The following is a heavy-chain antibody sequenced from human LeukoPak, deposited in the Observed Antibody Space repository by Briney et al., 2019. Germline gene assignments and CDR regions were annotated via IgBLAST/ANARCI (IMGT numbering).Heavy chain of an antibody. Sequence: PGGSLRLSCAASGFTFSSYAMTWVRQAPGEGLEWVSAISGSGGSTNYADSVKGRFTISRDNSKNTLYLQMNSLRAEDTAVYYCAKVLLPHYYDTSGYYLDYWGQGTLVTVSS. V-gene: IGHV3-23*01. CDR1: GFTFSSYA. J-gene: IGHJ4*02. CDR2: ISGSGGST. D-gene: IGHD3-22*01. CDR3: AKVLLPHYYDTSGYYLDY.